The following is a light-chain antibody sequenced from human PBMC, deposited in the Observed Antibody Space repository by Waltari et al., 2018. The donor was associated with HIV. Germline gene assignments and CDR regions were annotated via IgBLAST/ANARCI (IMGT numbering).Light chain of an antibody. CDR2: AVT. J-gene: IGLJ3*02. CDR1: SSDIGAHYS. V-gene: IGLV2-14*01. Sequence: QSALTQPASVSGSPGQSITISCTATSSDIGAHYSFSWYQQLPGKAPKLMIYAVTYRPSGVSNRFSGSKSGNTASLTISGLQGEDEADYYCLSYTITNTLVFGGGTKLTVL. CDR3: LSYTITNTLV.